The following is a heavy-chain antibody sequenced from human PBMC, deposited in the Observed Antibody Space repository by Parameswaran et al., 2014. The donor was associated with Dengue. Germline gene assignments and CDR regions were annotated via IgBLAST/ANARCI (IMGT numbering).Heavy chain of an antibody. CDR2: MNPNSGNT. Sequence: VRQMPGKGLEWMGWMNPNSGNTGYAQKFQGRVTMTRNTSISTAYMELSSLRSEDTAVYYCAREFSYDFWSGYYPSWYYYYGMDVWGQGTTVTVSS. D-gene: IGHD3-3*01. CDR3: AREFSYDFWSGYYPSWYYYYGMDV. V-gene: IGHV1-8*01. J-gene: IGHJ6*02.